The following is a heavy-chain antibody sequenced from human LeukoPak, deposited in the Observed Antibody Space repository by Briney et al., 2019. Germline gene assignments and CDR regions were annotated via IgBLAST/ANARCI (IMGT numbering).Heavy chain of an antibody. Sequence: ASVKVSCRASGGSFSNYPITWVRQAPGQGLEWMGGIIPILGIANYAQKFQGRVTITADKSTSTAYMELSSLRSGDTAVYYCAGTVGTRTQYYYYGMDVWGQGTTVTVSS. D-gene: IGHD1-14*01. J-gene: IGHJ6*02. CDR1: GGSFSNYP. CDR2: IIPILGIA. V-gene: IGHV1-69*10. CDR3: AGTVGTRTQYYYYGMDV.